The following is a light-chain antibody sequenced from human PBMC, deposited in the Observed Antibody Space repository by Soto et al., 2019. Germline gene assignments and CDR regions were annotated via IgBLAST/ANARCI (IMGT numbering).Light chain of an antibody. CDR1: SSNIGANYD. Sequence: QSVLSQPPSVSGAPGQRITISCTGSSSNIGANYDVHWYRQVPGTAPKLLMSGDNNRPSGVAGRFSGSKSGTSASLAITRLQAEDEADYYCQSYDSSLNRVFGTGTKLTVL. J-gene: IGLJ1*01. V-gene: IGLV1-40*01. CDR2: GDN. CDR3: QSYDSSLNRV.